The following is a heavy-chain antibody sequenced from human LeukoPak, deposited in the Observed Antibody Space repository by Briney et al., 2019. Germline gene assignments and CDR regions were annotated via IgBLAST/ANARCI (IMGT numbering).Heavy chain of an antibody. CDR3: AIDHSSGWPDCFDY. CDR1: GFAFSSYA. D-gene: IGHD6-19*01. J-gene: IGHJ4*02. CDR2: ISGSGGST. V-gene: IGHV3-23*01. Sequence: GGSLRLSCAASGFAFSSYAMNWVRQAPGKGLQWVSAISGSGGSTYYADSVKGRFTISRDNSKNTLYLQMNSLRAEDTAVYYCAIDHSSGWPDCFDYWGQGALVTVSS.